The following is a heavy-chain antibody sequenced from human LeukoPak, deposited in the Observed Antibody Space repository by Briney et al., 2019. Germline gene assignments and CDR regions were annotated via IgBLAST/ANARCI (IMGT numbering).Heavy chain of an antibody. Sequence: PGGSLRLSCAASGFTFSSYWMSWVRQAPGTGLEWVANIKQDGSEKYYVDSVKGRFTIPRDNAKNSLYLQMNSLRAEDTAVYYCARVYYDSSGYYLFFDYWGQGTLVTVSS. J-gene: IGHJ4*02. CDR1: GFTFSSYW. V-gene: IGHV3-7*01. D-gene: IGHD3-22*01. CDR2: IKQDGSEK. CDR3: ARVYYDSSGYYLFFDY.